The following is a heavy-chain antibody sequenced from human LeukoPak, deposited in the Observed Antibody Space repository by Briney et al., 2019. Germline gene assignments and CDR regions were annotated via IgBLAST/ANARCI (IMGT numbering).Heavy chain of an antibody. CDR1: GFTFSSFE. Sequence: GGSLRLSCAASGFTFSSFEMNWVRLAPGKGLEWVSYISRSGSTMYYADSVQGRFTISRDSAKNSLYRQMNSLRAEDTAVYYCARDSIVVADVAFDIWGQGTMVTVSS. D-gene: IGHD2-15*01. J-gene: IGHJ3*02. CDR2: ISRSGSTM. CDR3: ARDSIVVADVAFDI. V-gene: IGHV3-48*03.